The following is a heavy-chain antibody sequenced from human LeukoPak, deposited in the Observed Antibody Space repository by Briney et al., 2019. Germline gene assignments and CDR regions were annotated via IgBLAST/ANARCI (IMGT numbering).Heavy chain of an antibody. V-gene: IGHV4-34*01. CDR2: INHSGST. J-gene: IGHJ4*02. CDR3: ARVPPMYYYDSSGYYYFDY. D-gene: IGHD3-22*01. CDR1: GGSFSGYY. Sequence: SETLSLTCAVYGGSFSGYYWSWIRQPPGKGLEWIGEINHSGSTNYNPSLKSRATISVDTSKNQFSLKLSSVTAADTAVYYCARVPPMYYYDSSGYYYFDYWGQGTLVTVSS.